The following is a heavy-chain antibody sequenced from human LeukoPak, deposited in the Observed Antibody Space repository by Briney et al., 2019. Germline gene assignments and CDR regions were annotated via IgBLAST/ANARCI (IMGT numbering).Heavy chain of an antibody. CDR2: KGNSAGDT. J-gene: IGHJ4*02. CDR3: AKRGGESGGWGFFDY. D-gene: IGHD6-19*01. Sequence: GGSLRLSCAAAGFTFSSYGMCWVRQPPGKGLEWVSCKGNSAGDTFYAESVRGRFTISRDNSRNTLFLEMNSLRVEDTAIYYCAKRGGESGGWGFFDYWGPGALATVSS. CDR1: GFTFSSYG. V-gene: IGHV3-23*01.